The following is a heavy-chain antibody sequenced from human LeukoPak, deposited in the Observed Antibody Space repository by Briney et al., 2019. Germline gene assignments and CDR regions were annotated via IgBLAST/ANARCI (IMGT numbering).Heavy chain of an antibody. CDR3: ARDWRITMVRGVIGY. CDR2: INPNSGGT. V-gene: IGHV1-2*02. CDR1: RYTFSGYY. D-gene: IGHD3-10*01. J-gene: IGHJ4*02. Sequence: ASVKVSCKASRYTFSGYYIHWVRQAPGQGLEWMGWINPNSGGTNYAQKFQGRVTMTRDTSISTAYMELSRLRSDDTAVYYCARDWRITMVRGVIGYWGQGTLVTVSS.